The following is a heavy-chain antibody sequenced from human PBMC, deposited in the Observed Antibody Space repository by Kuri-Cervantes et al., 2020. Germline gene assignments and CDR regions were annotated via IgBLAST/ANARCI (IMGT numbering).Heavy chain of an antibody. Sequence: GESLKISCAASGFTFSDYYMSWIRQAPGKGLEWVSYISSSGSTIYYADSVKGRFTISRDNAKNSLYLQMNSLRAEDTAVYCCARGNTQFTWHFHYWGQGTLVTVSS. CDR1: GFTFSDYY. V-gene: IGHV3-11*04. CDR3: ARGNTQFTWHFHY. J-gene: IGHJ4*02. D-gene: IGHD5-12*01. CDR2: ISSSGSTI.